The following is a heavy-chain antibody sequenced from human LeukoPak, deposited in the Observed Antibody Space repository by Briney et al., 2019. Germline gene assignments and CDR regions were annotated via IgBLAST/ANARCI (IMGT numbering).Heavy chain of an antibody. J-gene: IGHJ3*02. CDR2: ISSNGGST. CDR1: GFTFSSYA. V-gene: IGHV3-64*01. CDR3: ARPDPLKAFDI. Sequence: GGSLRLSCAASGFTFSSYAMHWVRQAPGKGLEYVSAISSNGGSTYYANSVKGRFTISRDNSKNTLYLQMGSLRAEDMAVYYCARPDPLKAFDIWGQGTMVTVSS.